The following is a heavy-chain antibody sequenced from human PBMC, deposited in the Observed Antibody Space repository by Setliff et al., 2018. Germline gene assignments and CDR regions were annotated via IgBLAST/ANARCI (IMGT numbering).Heavy chain of an antibody. D-gene: IGHD2-2*01. Sequence: GGSLRLSCAASGFTFDTYTMAWVRQAPGRGLEWVSAITGTSRHIYYADSLKGRFTISRDNTRNLVYLQMNSLKAEDTAVYYCARDYDQPWGQGTLVTVSS. CDR2: ITGTSRHI. J-gene: IGHJ4*02. CDR3: ARDYDQP. CDR1: GFTFDTYT. V-gene: IGHV3-21*04.